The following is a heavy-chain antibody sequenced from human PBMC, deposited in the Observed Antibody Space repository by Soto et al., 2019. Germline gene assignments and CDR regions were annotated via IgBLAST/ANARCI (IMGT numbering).Heavy chain of an antibody. V-gene: IGHV3-21*01. Sequence: PGGSLRLSCAASGFTFSSYSMNWVRQAPGKGLEWVSSISSSSSYIYYADSVKGRFTISRDNAKNSLYLQMNSLRAEDTAVYYWARSFKVGVAREDNLPPNFYFYGMEVWGQGA. CDR1: GFTFSSYS. CDR2: ISSSSSYI. D-gene: IGHD2-15*01. J-gene: IGHJ6*02. CDR3: ARSFKVGVAREDNLPPNFYFYGMEV.